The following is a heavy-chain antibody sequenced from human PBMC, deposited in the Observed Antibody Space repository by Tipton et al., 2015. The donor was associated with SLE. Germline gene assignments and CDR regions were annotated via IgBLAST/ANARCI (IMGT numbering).Heavy chain of an antibody. J-gene: IGHJ5*02. Sequence: SLRLSCAASGFTFSSYAMHWVRQAPGKGLEYVSAISSNGGSTYYANSVKGRFTISRDNSKNTLYLQMGSLRAEDMAVYYCARDRWFGELASWGQGTLVTVSS. D-gene: IGHD3-10*01. CDR3: ARDRWFGELAS. CDR2: ISSNGGST. CDR1: GFTFSSYA. V-gene: IGHV3-64*01.